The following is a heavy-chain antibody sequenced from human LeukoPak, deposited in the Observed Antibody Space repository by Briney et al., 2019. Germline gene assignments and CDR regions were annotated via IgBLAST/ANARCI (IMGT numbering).Heavy chain of an antibody. J-gene: IGHJ4*02. CDR3: ARDPEGYSYGSYFDY. Sequence: PSETLSLTCAVYGGSFSGYYWSWIRQPPGKGLEWIGEINHSGSTNYNPSLKSRVTISVDTSKNQFSLKLSSVTAADTAVYYCARDPEGYSYGSYFDYWGQGTLVTVSS. CDR2: INHSGST. V-gene: IGHV4-34*01. D-gene: IGHD5-18*01. CDR1: GGSFSGYY.